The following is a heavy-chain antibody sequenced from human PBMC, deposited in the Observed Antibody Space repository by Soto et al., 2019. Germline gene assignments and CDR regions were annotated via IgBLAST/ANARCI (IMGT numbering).Heavy chain of an antibody. CDR2: VFYYGCT. J-gene: IGHJ4*02. CDR3: ARLQAAVPHY. CDR1: GDSISVSPYF. V-gene: IGHV4-39*01. D-gene: IGHD6-13*01. Sequence: QLQLQESGPGLVKPSETLSLTCTVSGDSISVSPYFWGWIRQPPGKGLEWIASVFYYGCTVYTPSLNSRAFISVDTSKNQFSLKLTSVAAADTAIYFCARLQAAVPHYWGQGTLVIVSS.